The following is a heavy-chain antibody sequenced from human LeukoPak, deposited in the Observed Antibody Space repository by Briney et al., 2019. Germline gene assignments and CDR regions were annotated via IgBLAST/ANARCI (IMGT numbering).Heavy chain of an antibody. V-gene: IGHV4-39*07. CDR2: IYYSGST. CDR1: GGSISSSSYY. J-gene: IGHJ4*02. D-gene: IGHD2-2*01. CDR3: ARVYCSSTSCYLDY. Sequence: PSETLSLTCTVSGGSISSSSYYWGWIRQPPGKGLEWIGSIYYSGSTYYNPSLKSRVTISVDTSKNQFSLKLSSVTGADTAVYYCARVYCSSTSCYLDYGAQGTLVPVPS.